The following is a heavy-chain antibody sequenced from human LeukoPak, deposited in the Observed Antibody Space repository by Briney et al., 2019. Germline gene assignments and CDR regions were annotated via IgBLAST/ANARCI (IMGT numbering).Heavy chain of an antibody. Sequence: KPSETLSLTCAVSGYSISSGYYWGWIRQPPGKGMDWSGSIYHSGSTYYNPSLKSRVTISVDTSKNQFSLKLSSVTAAYTAVYYCARRSLGTIDYWGQGTLVTVSS. CDR2: IYHSGST. CDR1: GYSISSGYY. CDR3: ARRSLGTIDY. J-gene: IGHJ4*02. D-gene: IGHD3/OR15-3a*01. V-gene: IGHV4-38-2*01.